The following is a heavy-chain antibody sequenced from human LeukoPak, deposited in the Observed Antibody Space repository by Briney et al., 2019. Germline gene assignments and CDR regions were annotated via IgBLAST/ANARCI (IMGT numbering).Heavy chain of an antibody. Sequence: GGSLRLSCAASGFTFSDHYMDWLRQAPGKWLEWVGRTRNKANSYTTEYAASVKGRFTVSRDASKSSLHLQMNSLKTEDTAVYYCARASGNSTIRYYFDNWGQGTLVTVSS. V-gene: IGHV3-72*01. CDR1: GFTFSDHY. J-gene: IGHJ4*02. CDR2: TRNKANSYTT. CDR3: ARASGNSTIRYYFDN. D-gene: IGHD3-3*01.